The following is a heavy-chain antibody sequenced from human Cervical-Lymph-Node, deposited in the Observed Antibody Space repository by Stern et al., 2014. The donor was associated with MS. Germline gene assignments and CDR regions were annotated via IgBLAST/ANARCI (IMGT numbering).Heavy chain of an antibody. CDR1: GFTSSDHY. CDR2: SRNKANNYII. CDR3: TSRHSGSSDY. J-gene: IGHJ4*02. V-gene: IGHV3-72*01. Sequence: VQPVQSGGGLVQPGGSLRLSCAASGFTSSDHYMDWVRQAPGKGLEWVGRSRNKANNYIIEYAASVKGRFTISRDDSKNSLYLQINSLKTEDTAVYYCTSRHSGSSDYWGQGTLVAVSS. D-gene: IGHD1-26*01.